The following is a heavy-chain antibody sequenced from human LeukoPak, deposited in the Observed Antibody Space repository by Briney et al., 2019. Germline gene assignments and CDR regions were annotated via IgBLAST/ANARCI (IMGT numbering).Heavy chain of an antibody. CDR2: MNPNSGNT. CDR1: GYTFTGYY. CDR3: ARGNYYGSGSYDAFDI. J-gene: IGHJ3*02. D-gene: IGHD3-10*01. V-gene: IGHV1-8*02. Sequence: ASVKVSCKASGYTFTGYYMHWVRQATGQGLEWMGWMNPNSGNTGYAQKFQGRVTMTRNTSISTAYMELSSLRSEDTAVYYCARGNYYGSGSYDAFDIWGQGTMVTVSS.